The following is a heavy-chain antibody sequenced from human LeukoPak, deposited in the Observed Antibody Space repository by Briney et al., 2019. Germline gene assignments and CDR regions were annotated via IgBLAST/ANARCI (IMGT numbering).Heavy chain of an antibody. J-gene: IGHJ4*02. D-gene: IGHD3-22*01. V-gene: IGHV1-69*04. CDR3: ARDKGRGLLSYDY. Sequence: ASVKVSCKASGGTFSSYAISWVRQAPGQGLEWMGRIIPILGIANYAQKFQGRVTITADKSTSTAYMELSSLRSDDTAVYYCARDKGRGLLSYDYWGQGTLVTVSS. CDR2: IIPILGIA. CDR1: GGTFSSYA.